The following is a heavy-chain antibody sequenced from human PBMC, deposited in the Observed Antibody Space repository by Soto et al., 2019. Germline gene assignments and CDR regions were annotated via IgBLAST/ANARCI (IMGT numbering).Heavy chain of an antibody. CDR3: ATDYYDSSGYYPANDY. CDR1: GFTVSSNY. CDR2: IYSGGST. D-gene: IGHD3-22*01. Sequence: EVQLVGSGGGLIQPGGSLRLSCAASGFTVSSNYMSWVRQAPGKGLEWVSVIYSGGSTYYADSVKGRFTISRDNSKNTLYLQMNSLRAEDTAVYYCATDYYDSSGYYPANDYWGQGTLVTVSS. V-gene: IGHV3-53*01. J-gene: IGHJ4*02.